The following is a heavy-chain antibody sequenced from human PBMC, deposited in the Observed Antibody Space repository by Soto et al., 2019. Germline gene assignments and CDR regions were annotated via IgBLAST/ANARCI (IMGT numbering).Heavy chain of an antibody. CDR3: ARQIYDSDTGPNFQYYFDS. D-gene: IGHD3-22*01. Sequence: GESLKISCKGSGYSFAGYWITWVRQKPGKGLEWMGRIDPSDSQTYYSPSFRGRVTISATKSITTVFLQWSSLRASDTAMYYCARQIYDSDTGPNFQYYFDSWGQGTPVTVSS. CDR1: GYSFAGYW. V-gene: IGHV5-10-1*01. J-gene: IGHJ4*02. CDR2: IDPSDSQT.